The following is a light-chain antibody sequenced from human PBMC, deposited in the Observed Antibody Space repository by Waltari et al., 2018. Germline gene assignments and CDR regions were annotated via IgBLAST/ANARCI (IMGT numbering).Light chain of an antibody. Sequence: QSALTQPASVSGSPGQSITISCTGTSSDVGGYNYVSWYQQYPGKAPQLMIYGVSYRPLGISNRFAGSKSGNTATLTISGLQAEDEADYYCSSYTSTKTGVFGTGTKVTVL. CDR2: GVS. V-gene: IGLV2-14*01. CDR3: SSYTSTKTGV. CDR1: SSDVGGYNY. J-gene: IGLJ1*01.